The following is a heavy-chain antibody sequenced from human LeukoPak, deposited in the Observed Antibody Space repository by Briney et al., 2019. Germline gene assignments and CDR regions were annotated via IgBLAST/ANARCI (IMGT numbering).Heavy chain of an antibody. CDR1: GFTFSTYW. V-gene: IGHV3-9*01. CDR2: ISWNSGSI. J-gene: IGHJ4*02. Sequence: GGSLRLSCAASGFTFSTYWMHWVRQAPGKGLEWVSGISWNSGSIGYADSVKGRFTISRDNAKNSLYLQMNSLRAEDTALYYCAKDLRYYYGSGNFDYWGQGTLVTVSS. CDR3: AKDLRYYYGSGNFDY. D-gene: IGHD3-10*01.